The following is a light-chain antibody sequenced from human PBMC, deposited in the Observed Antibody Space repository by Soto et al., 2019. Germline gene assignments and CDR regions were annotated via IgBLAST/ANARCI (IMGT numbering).Light chain of an antibody. CDR2: DAS. CDR1: HSISSW. V-gene: IGKV1-5*01. J-gene: IGKJ1*01. CDR3: QQYNSYSPT. Sequence: DIQMTQSPSTLSASVGYRVTITCRAIHSISSWLAWYQQKPGKAPKLLIYDASSLESGVPSRFSGSGSGTEFTLTISSLQPDDFATYYCQQYNSYSPTFGQGTKVDIK.